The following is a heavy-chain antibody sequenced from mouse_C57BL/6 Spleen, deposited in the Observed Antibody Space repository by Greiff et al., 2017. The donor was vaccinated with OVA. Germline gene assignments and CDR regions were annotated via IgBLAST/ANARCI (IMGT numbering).Heavy chain of an antibody. CDR1: GYAFTNYL. CDR3: ARSVSTTVVFDY. Sequence: QVQLQQSGAELVRPGTSVKVSCKASGYAFTNYLIEWVKQRPGQGLEWIGVINPGSGGTNYNEKFKGKATLTADKSSSTAYMQLSSLTSEDSAVYFCARSVSTTVVFDYWGQGTTLTVSS. D-gene: IGHD1-1*01. CDR2: INPGSGGT. V-gene: IGHV1-54*01. J-gene: IGHJ2*01.